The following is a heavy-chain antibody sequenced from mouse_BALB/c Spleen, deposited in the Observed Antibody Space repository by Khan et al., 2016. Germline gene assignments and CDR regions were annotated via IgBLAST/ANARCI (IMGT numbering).Heavy chain of an antibody. J-gene: IGHJ3*01. CDR3: VGSSYYYGSSCGWFAY. CDR2: INPSTGYP. D-gene: IGHD1-1*01. Sequence: QVQLQQSGAELTKPGASVKMSCKASGYTFTDYWMHWVKQRPGQGLEWIGYINPSTGYPKYNQMFKDKATLTADKSSSIAYMQLSSLTSEDSAVXACVGSSYYYGSSCGWFAYWGQGTLVTGSA. CDR1: GYTFTDYW. V-gene: IGHV1-7*01.